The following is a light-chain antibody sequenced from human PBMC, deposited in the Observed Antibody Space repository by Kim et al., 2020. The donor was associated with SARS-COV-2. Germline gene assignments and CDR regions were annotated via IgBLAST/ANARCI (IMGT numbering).Light chain of an antibody. CDR3: QQSYSTRLT. V-gene: IGKV1-39*01. J-gene: IGKJ4*01. Sequence: ASVGHRVTITCRASQSISSYLNWYQQKPGKAPKLLIYAASSLQSGVPSRFSGSGSGTDFTLTISSLQPEDFATYYCQQSYSTRLTFGGGTKVDIK. CDR1: QSISSY. CDR2: AAS.